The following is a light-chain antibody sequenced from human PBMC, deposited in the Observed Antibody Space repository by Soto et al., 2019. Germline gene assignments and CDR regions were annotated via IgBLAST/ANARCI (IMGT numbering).Light chain of an antibody. CDR3: CSYAGSSTFVV. V-gene: IGLV2-23*03. CDR2: EGS. Sequence: QSALTQPASVSGSPGQSITISCTGTSSDVGSYNLVSWYQQHPGKAPKLMIYEGSKRPSGVSNRFSGYKSGNTASLTISGLQAEDEADYYCCSYAGSSTFVVFGGGTKVTVL. CDR1: SSDVGSYNL. J-gene: IGLJ2*01.